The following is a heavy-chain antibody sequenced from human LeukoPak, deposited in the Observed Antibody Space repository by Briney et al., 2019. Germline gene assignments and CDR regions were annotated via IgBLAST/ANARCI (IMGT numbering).Heavy chain of an antibody. CDR1: GFTFSSYG. J-gene: IGHJ4*02. D-gene: IGHD6-19*01. V-gene: IGHV3-33*01. Sequence: GGSLRLSCAASGFTFSSYGMHWVRQAPGKGLEWVAVIWYDGSNKYYADSVKGRFTISRDNSKSTLSLQMNNLRAEDTAVYYCARERYSRGWYFDYWGQGTLVTVSS. CDR3: ARERYSRGWYFDY. CDR2: IWYDGSNK.